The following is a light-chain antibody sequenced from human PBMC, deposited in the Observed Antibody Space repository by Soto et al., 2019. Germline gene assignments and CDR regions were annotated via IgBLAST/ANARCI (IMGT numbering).Light chain of an antibody. CDR2: KAS. J-gene: IGKJ1*01. CDR1: QSISSW. Sequence: DIQMTPSPSTLSASVVDRVTITCRASQSISSWLAWYQQKPGKAPKLLIYKASTLESGVPSNFSGSGSGTEFSLTISSLQPEDFATYYCQQYNAYPWKCGQGTKVDIK. CDR3: QQYNAYPWK. V-gene: IGKV1-5*03.